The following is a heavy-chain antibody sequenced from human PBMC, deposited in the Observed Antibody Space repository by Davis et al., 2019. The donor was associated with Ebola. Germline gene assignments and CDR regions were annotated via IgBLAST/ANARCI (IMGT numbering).Heavy chain of an antibody. J-gene: IGHJ4*02. Sequence: SETLSLTCAVYGGSFSGYYWSWIRQAPGKGLEWIGEIDHSGSTNYNPSLKSRLTISVDTSKNQFSLKVSSVTAADTAVYYCARGALIAAAGTGKDFDYWGQGTLATVSS. D-gene: IGHD6-13*01. V-gene: IGHV4-34*01. CDR1: GGSFSGYY. CDR3: ARGALIAAAGTGKDFDY. CDR2: IDHSGST.